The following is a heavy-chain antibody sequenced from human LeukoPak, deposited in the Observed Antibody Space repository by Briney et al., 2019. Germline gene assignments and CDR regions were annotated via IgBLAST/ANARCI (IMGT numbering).Heavy chain of an antibody. D-gene: IGHD2-2*01. CDR2: IIPIFGTA. J-gene: IGHJ5*02. V-gene: IGHV1-69*13. CDR1: GYIFTSYD. CDR3: ARWIRGYCSSTSCRSYNWFDP. Sequence: SVKVSCKTSGYIFTSYDINWVRQAPGQGLEWMGGIIPIFGTANYAQKFQGRVTITADESTSTAYMELSSLRSEDTAVYYCARWIRGYCSSTSCRSYNWFDPWGQGTLVTVSS.